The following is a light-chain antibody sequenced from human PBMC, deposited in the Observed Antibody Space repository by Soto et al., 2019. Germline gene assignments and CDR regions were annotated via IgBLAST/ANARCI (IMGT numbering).Light chain of an antibody. V-gene: IGKV3-15*01. CDR3: QQGHNWPLT. Sequence: EIVMTQSPATLSVSPGERPTLSCRASQSISTELAWYQQKPGQPPRLLIYSASTRATGVPARFTGSGSGSEFALTISGLQSEDFAVYYCQQGHNWPLTFGQGTRLEI. J-gene: IGKJ2*01. CDR2: SAS. CDR1: QSISTE.